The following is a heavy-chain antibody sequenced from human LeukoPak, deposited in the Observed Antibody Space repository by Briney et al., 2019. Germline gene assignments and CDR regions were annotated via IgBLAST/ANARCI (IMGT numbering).Heavy chain of an antibody. J-gene: IGHJ4*02. CDR3: ASTERCSTTCPLDY. CDR1: GVSFSGYY. D-gene: IGHD2-2*01. V-gene: IGHV4-34*01. CDR2: INHSGST. Sequence: PSETLSLTCAVYGVSFSGYYWSWIRQPPGKGLEWIGEINHSGSTNYNPSLKSRVTISLDTSMKKFSLKLNSVTAADTAVYYCASTERCSTTCPLDYWGQGTLVTVSS.